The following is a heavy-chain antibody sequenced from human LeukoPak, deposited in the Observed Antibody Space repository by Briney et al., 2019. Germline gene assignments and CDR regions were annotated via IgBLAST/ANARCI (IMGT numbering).Heavy chain of an antibody. V-gene: IGHV4-4*07. CDR1: GGPIRNSY. Sequence: SETLSLTCTVSGGPIRNSYWSWVRHSAGTGMQWIGRIHGTLGSTNHNPSLKSRVVMSLDTSGNQFSLRLSAMSAADTATYYCARIFDRDIWGQGTLVTVSP. CDR2: IHGTLGST. J-gene: IGHJ3*02. CDR3: ARIFDRDI. D-gene: IGHD3-3*01.